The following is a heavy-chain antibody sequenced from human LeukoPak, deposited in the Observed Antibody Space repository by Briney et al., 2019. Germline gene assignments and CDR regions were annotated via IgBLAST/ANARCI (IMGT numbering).Heavy chain of an antibody. CDR2: IYHSGST. CDR1: GGSISSGGYS. D-gene: IGHD6-19*01. CDR3: AREAAVAGFFDY. V-gene: IGHV4-30-2*05. Sequence: SQTLSLTCAVSGGSISSGGYSWSWIRQPPGKGLEWIGCIYHSGSTYYNPSLKSRVTISVDTSKNQFSLKLSSVTAADTAVYYCAREAAVAGFFDYWGQGTLVTVSS. J-gene: IGHJ4*02.